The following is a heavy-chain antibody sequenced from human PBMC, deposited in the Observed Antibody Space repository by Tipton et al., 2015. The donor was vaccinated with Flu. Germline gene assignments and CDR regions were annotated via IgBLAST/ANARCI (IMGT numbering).Heavy chain of an antibody. D-gene: IGHD7-27*01. CDR3: ATLTGDDY. CDR2: ISSSGNTM. CDR1: GFTFSSYE. J-gene: IGHJ4*02. V-gene: IGHV3-48*03. Sequence: GSLRLSCAASGFTFSSYEMNWVRQVPGKGLEWLSYISSSGNTMSYAVSVRGRFTISRDNTKKSLYLQLNSLRAEDTAIYYCATLTGDDYWGQGIMVTVSS.